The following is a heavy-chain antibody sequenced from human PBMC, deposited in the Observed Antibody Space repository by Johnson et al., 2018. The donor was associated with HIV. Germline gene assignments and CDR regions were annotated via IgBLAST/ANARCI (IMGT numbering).Heavy chain of an antibody. J-gene: IGHJ3*02. Sequence: EQLVESGGDLVQPGGSLRLSYAASGFTFSNYWMSWVRQAPGKGLEWLANIKEDGSEDYYVDSLKGRFTISRDNAQNSLYLQMDNLRAEDSAVYYCTRDGVYSSPHDAFDIWGQGTVVTVSS. D-gene: IGHD6-13*01. CDR3: TRDGVYSSPHDAFDI. CDR1: GFTFSNYW. V-gene: IGHV3-7*05. CDR2: IKEDGSED.